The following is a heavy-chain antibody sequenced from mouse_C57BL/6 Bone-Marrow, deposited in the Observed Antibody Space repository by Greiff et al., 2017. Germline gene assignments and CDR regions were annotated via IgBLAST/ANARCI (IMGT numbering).Heavy chain of an antibody. D-gene: IGHD1-1*01. CDR2: ISGGGGNT. Sequence: EVQLQESGGGLVKPGGSLKLSCAASGFTFSSYTMSWVRQTPEKRLEWVATISGGGGNTYYPDSVKGRFTISRDNAKNTLYLQMSSLRSEDTALYYCARGTTVVATDYAMDYWGQGTSVTVSS. V-gene: IGHV5-9*01. CDR3: ARGTTVVATDYAMDY. J-gene: IGHJ4*01. CDR1: GFTFSSYT.